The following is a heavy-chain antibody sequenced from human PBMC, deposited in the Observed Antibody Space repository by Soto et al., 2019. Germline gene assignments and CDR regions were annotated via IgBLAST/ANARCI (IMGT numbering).Heavy chain of an antibody. CDR1: GGSISSGCYY. D-gene: IGHD3-22*01. J-gene: IGHJ6*02. V-gene: IGHV4-31*03. CDR3: ARVLRYYYDSSGYYLRYYYYGMDV. Sequence: SETLSLTCTVSGGSISSGCYYWSWIRQHPGKGLEWIGYIYYSGSTYYNPSLKSRVTISVDTSKNQFSLKLSSVTAADTAVYYCARVLRYYYDSSGYYLRYYYYGMDVWGQGTTVTVSS. CDR2: IYYSGST.